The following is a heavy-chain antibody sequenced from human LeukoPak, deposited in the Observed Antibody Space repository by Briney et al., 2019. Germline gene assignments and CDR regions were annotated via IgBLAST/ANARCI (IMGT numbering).Heavy chain of an antibody. Sequence: ASVTVSCKASGYTFTSYYMHWVRQAPGQGLEWMGIINPSGGSTSYAQKFQGRVTMTRDTSTSTVYMELSGLRSEDTAVYYCARERSSAYGMDVWGQGTTVTVSS. V-gene: IGHV1-46*01. CDR2: INPSGGST. J-gene: IGHJ6*02. CDR3: ARERSSAYGMDV. CDR1: GYTFTSYY.